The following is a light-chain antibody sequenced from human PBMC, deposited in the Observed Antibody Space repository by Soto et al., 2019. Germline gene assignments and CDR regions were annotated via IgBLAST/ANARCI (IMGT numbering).Light chain of an antibody. CDR2: DVS. CDR3: SSYASSSSPYV. J-gene: IGLJ1*01. Sequence: QSALTQPASVSGSPGQSITISCTGTSSDVGGYNYVSWYQQYPGKAPKLMIYDVSYRPSGVSNRFSGSKSGSTASLTISGLQAEDEADYYCSSYASSSSPYVFGIGTKVTVL. V-gene: IGLV2-14*01. CDR1: SSDVGGYNY.